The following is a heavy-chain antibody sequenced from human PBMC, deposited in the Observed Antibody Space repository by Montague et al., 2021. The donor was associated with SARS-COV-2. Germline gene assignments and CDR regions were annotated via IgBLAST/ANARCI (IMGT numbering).Heavy chain of an antibody. D-gene: IGHD1-26*01. Sequence: SETLSLTCTVSGYSISSGYYWGWIRQPPGKGLEWIGSIYHSGSTYYNPSLKSRVTILVDTSKNQFSLKLSSVTAADTAVYYCAEGEWELPNYWGQGTLDTVSS. V-gene: IGHV4-38-2*02. CDR1: GYSISSGYY. CDR2: IYHSGST. J-gene: IGHJ4*02. CDR3: AEGEWELPNY.